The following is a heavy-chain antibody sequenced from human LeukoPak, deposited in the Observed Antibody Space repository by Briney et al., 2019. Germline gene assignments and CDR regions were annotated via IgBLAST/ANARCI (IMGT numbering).Heavy chain of an antibody. D-gene: IGHD1-26*01. Sequence: ASVKVSCKASGCTFTGYYLHWVRRAPGQGLEWMGWINPDSGGTNYAQKFQGRVTMTRDTSISTAYMELSRLRSDDTAVYYCATEKGRWELPDYWGQGTLVTVSS. CDR3: ATEKGRWELPDY. J-gene: IGHJ4*02. CDR2: INPDSGGT. CDR1: GCTFTGYY. V-gene: IGHV1-2*02.